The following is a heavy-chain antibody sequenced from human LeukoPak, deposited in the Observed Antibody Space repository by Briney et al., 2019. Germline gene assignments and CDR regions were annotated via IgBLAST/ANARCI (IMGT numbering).Heavy chain of an antibody. Sequence: SETLSLTCTVSGGSISSYYWSWIRQPPGKGLEWIGYISYRGSTSYNPSLKGRVTISVDTSKNQFSLKLSSVTAADTAVFYCARDYGGKFDYWGQGTLVTVSS. CDR3: ARDYGGKFDY. J-gene: IGHJ4*02. CDR1: GGSISSYY. CDR2: ISYRGST. D-gene: IGHD4-23*01. V-gene: IGHV4-59*01.